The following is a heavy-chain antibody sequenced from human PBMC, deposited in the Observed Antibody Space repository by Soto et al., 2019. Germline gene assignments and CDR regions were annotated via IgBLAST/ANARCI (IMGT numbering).Heavy chain of an antibody. D-gene: IGHD3-9*01. CDR3: ARDHYDILTCWPLDRTFDI. CDR1: GFTFSSYS. J-gene: IGHJ3*02. V-gene: IGHV3-21*01. CDR2: ISSSSSYI. Sequence: GGSLRLSCAASGFTFSSYSMNWVRQAPGKGLEWVSSISSSSSYIYYADSVKGRFTISRDNAKNSLYLQMNSLRAEDTAVYYCARDHYDILTCWPLDRTFDIWGQGTMVTVSS.